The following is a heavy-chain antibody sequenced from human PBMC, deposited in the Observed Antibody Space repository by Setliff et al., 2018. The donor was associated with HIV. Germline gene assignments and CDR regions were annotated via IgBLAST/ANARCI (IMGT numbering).Heavy chain of an antibody. J-gene: IGHJ3*01. V-gene: IGHV4-39*07. D-gene: IGHD1-26*01. CDR1: GDSITSNDDY. Sequence: NPSETLSLTCTVSGDSITSNDDYWGWIRQPPGKGLEWIGNVYHSGGTDYNPSLRSRVTISVDTSMNQFSLKLTSVTAADTAVYYCATRFASALGRAFHVWGQGTLVTVSS. CDR2: VYHSGGT. CDR3: ATRFASALGRAFHV.